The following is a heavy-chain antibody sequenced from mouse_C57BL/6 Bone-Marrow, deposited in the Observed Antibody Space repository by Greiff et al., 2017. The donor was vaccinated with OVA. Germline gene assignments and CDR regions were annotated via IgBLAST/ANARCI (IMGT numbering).Heavy chain of an antibody. V-gene: IGHV1-82*01. D-gene: IGHD1-1*01. J-gene: IGHJ2*01. CDR1: GYAFSSSW. Sequence: VQLQQSGPELVKPGASVKISCKASGYAFSSSWMNWVKQRPGKGLEWIGRIYPGDGDTNYNGKFKGKATLTADKSSSTAYMQLSSLTSEDSAVYFCSRKVVATPYFDYWGQGTTLTVSS. CDR3: SRKVVATPYFDY. CDR2: IYPGDGDT.